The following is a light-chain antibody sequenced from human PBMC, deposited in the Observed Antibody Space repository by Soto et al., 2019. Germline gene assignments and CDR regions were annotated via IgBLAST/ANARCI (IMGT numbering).Light chain of an antibody. Sequence: DVPMTQSPSSLSASVGDRVTITCRASQGIRNDLLGWYQQKPGKAPKCLICVVSSLQSGVPSRFSGSDAGSEFTLTISSLQPEDFSTYCWLQHDTYPLTFGQGTKVEIK. CDR3: LQHDTYPLT. V-gene: IGKV1-17*01. CDR2: VVS. CDR1: QGIRND. J-gene: IGKJ1*01.